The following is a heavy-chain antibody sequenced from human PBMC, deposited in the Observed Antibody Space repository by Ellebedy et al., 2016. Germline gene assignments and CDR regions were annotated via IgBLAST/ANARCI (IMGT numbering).Heavy chain of an antibody. J-gene: IGHJ4*02. Sequence: GESLKISCKGSGYTFTSYWITWVRQMPGKGLEWMGRIDPSDSYANYSPSFQGHVTISSDRSISTAYLQWSSLRASDTAMYYCARHFEDETNSGWYLDYWGQGTLVTVSS. D-gene: IGHD6-19*01. CDR1: GYTFTSYW. V-gene: IGHV5-10-1*01. CDR2: IDPSDSYA. CDR3: ARHFEDETNSGWYLDY.